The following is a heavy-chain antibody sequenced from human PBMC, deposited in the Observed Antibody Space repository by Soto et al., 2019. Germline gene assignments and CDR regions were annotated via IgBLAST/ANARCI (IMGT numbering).Heavy chain of an antibody. CDR3: ALALGPTTGLDY. CDR1: GASTVSHYH. CDR2: IFNSGTT. D-gene: IGHD1-26*01. V-gene: IGHV4-31*02. J-gene: IGHJ4*02. Sequence: QLQLQESGPGRVKPSQTLSLTCSVSGASTVSHYHWTWIRQPPGKGLEWMGYIFNSGTTFYNPSLTSRLSISMDTSGNHFSLELRSVTAADTAVYYCALALGPTTGLDYWGQGTLVTVSS.